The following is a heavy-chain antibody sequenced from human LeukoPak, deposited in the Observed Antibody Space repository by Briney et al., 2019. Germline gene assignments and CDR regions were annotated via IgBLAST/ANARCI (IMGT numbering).Heavy chain of an antibody. J-gene: IGHJ4*02. V-gene: IGHV3-15*01. CDR3: TTDRIYDILTGYYTTDY. CDR2: IKRKTDGGTT. D-gene: IGHD3-9*01. CDR1: GFTFSNAW. Sequence: PGGSLRLSCAASGFTFSNAWMSWVRQAPWKGLEWVGRIKRKTDGGTTDYAAPVKDRFTISRDDSKNTLYLQMNSLKTEDTAVYYCTTDRIYDILTGYYTTDYWGQGTLVTVSS.